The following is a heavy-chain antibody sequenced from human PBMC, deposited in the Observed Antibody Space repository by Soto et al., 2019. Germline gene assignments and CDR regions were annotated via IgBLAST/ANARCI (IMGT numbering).Heavy chain of an antibody. Sequence: QVQLVQSGTEVRKPGSSVKVSCKASEDSFSSYPVSWVRQAPGHGLEWMGEIVPMFGSLQSAQKFPDRLAMSADISTTAVSLAPSSLRSEDTAVYYWARINNGQWYGNAMDSWGQGNTVIVSS. D-gene: IGHD6-19*01. CDR2: IVPMFGSL. V-gene: IGHV1-69*06. J-gene: IGHJ6*02. CDR3: ARINNGQWYGNAMDS. CDR1: EDSFSSYP.